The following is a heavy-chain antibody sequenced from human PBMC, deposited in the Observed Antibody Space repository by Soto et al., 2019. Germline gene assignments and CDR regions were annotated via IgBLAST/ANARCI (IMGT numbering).Heavy chain of an antibody. CDR2: IYPGDSDS. J-gene: IGHJ5*02. CDR1: GYTFTSYW. Sequence: GESLKISCKASGYTFTSYWIGWVRQMPGKGLEWMGIIYPGDSDSRYSLSFQGRATISVDRSISTAYLQWSSLKASDTALYYCARGHCSSTTCYKAGFDPWGQGTLVTVSS. V-gene: IGHV5-51*01. D-gene: IGHD2-2*02. CDR3: ARGHCSSTTCYKAGFDP.